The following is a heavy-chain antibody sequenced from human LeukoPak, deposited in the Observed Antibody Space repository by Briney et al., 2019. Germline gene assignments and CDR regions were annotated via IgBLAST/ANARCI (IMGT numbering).Heavy chain of an antibody. J-gene: IGHJ4*02. CDR1: GGSISSYY. D-gene: IGHD6-13*01. V-gene: IGHV4-59*01. Sequence: SETLSLTCTVSGGSISSYYWSWIRQPPGKGLEWLGYIYYSGSTNYNPSLKSRVTISVDASKNQFSLKLSSVTAADTAVYYCARGVAAAAIPDYWGQGTLVTVSS. CDR3: ARGVAAAAIPDY. CDR2: IYYSGST.